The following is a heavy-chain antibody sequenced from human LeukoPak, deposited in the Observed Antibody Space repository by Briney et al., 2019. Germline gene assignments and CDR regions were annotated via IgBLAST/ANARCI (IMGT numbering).Heavy chain of an antibody. J-gene: IGHJ4*02. CDR2: ISSSSSYI. CDR3: ARDPPLYDDYNYFDY. D-gene: IGHD4-17*01. V-gene: IGHV3-21*01. CDR1: GFTFSSYS. Sequence: GGSLRLSGAASGFTFSSYSMNWFGQAPGKGLGWVSSISSSSSYIYYADSVKGRFTISRDNAKNSLYLQMNSLRAEDTAVYYCARDPPLYDDYNYFDYWGQGTLVTVSS.